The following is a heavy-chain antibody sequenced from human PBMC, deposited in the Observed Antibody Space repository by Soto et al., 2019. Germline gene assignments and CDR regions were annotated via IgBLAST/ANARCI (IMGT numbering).Heavy chain of an antibody. CDR3: AKNTVVAKSPIDY. D-gene: IGHD3-22*01. V-gene: IGHV3-23*01. CDR2: ISGSGGST. J-gene: IGHJ4*02. Sequence: GGSLRLSCAASGFTFSNAWMSWVRQAPGKGLEWVSAISGSGGSTYYADSVKGRFTISRDNSKNTLYLQMNSLRAEDTAVYYCAKNTVVAKSPIDYWGQGTLVTVSS. CDR1: GFTFSNAW.